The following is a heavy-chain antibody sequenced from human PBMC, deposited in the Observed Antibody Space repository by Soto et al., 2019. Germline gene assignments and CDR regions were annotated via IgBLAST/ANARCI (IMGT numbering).Heavy chain of an antibody. CDR2: ISGSGGST. D-gene: IGHD3-22*01. Sequence: LRLSCAASGFTFISYAMSWVRQAPGKGLEWVSAISGSGGSTYYADSVKGRFTISRDNSKNTLYLQMNSLRAEDTAVYYCAKHLRITMIVVVDWFDPWGQGTLVTVSS. CDR3: AKHLRITMIVVVDWFDP. CDR1: GFTFISYA. J-gene: IGHJ5*02. V-gene: IGHV3-23*01.